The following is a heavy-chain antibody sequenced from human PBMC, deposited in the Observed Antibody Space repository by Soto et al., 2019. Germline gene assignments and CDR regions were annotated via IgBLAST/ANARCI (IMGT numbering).Heavy chain of an antibody. J-gene: IGHJ4*01. CDR2: INTDGSGT. Sequence: HPGGSLRLSCAASGFTFSSDWMHWVRQAPGKGLVWVSRINTDGSGTTYADSVKGRFTISRDNSKNSLYLQMNSLRAEDTALYYCAKDMAKYYDTSGYYPNFDYWGHGTLVTVSS. D-gene: IGHD3-22*01. CDR1: GFTFSSDW. V-gene: IGHV3-74*01. CDR3: AKDMAKYYDTSGYYPNFDY.